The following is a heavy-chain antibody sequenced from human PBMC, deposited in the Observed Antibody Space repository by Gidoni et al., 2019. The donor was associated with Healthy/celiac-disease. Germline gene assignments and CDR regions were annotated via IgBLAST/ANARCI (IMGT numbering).Heavy chain of an antibody. CDR2: ISSSSSYT. Sequence: TFSDYYMRWIRQAPVKGLEWVSYISSSSSYTNYADSVKGRFTIYRDNAKNSLYLQMNSLRAEDTAVYYCARVDTEYCSGGSCYSYYFDYWGKGTLVNVSS. CDR1: TFSDYY. D-gene: IGHD2-15*01. CDR3: ARVDTEYCSGGSCYSYYFDY. J-gene: IGHJ4*02. V-gene: IGHV3-11*03.